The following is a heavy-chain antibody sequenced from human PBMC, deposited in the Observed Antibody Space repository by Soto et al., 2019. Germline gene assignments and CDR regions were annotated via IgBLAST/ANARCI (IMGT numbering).Heavy chain of an antibody. CDR3: ARDMAGSVFFDY. J-gene: IGHJ4*02. CDR1: EFPLSSYR. CDR2: ISSNSSYL. D-gene: IGHD3-10*01. Sequence: GGALRLSCAGSEFPLSSYRLNWIGQAPVKRLERASSISSNSSYLYYADPVKGRFTISKDNAKNSLYLQMNSLRAEATAVYYCARDMAGSVFFDYWGQGTLVTASS. V-gene: IGHV3-21*01.